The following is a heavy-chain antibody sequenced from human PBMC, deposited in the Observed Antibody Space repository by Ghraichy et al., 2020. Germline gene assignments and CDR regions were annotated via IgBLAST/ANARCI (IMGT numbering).Heavy chain of an antibody. D-gene: IGHD2-15*01. CDR1: GYNFISYY. V-gene: IGHV1-46*01. CDR2: INVSGGGT. J-gene: IGHJ6*01. CDR3: AHNGGYCRGGSCLGMDV. Sequence: ASVKVSCKASGYNFISYYMHWVREAPGQGLEWMGLINVSGGGTTYAQKFQGRVTMTSDTSTSTVSMQLSSLRSEDTAVYYCAHNGGYCRGGSCLGMDVGGQGATVIVSS.